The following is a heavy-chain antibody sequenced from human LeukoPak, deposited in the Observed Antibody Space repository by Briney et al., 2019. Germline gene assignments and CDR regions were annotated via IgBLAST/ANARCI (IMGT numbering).Heavy chain of an antibody. J-gene: IGHJ4*02. CDR3: ARSTYSSGWQDFDC. Sequence: SETLSLTCTVSGGSISSYYWSWIRQPAGKGLEWIGRIYTSGSTNYNPSLKSRVTMSVDTSKNQFSLKLSSVTAADTAVYYCARSTYSSGWQDFDCWGQGTLVTVSS. CDR1: GGSISSYY. CDR2: IYTSGST. V-gene: IGHV4-4*07. D-gene: IGHD6-19*01.